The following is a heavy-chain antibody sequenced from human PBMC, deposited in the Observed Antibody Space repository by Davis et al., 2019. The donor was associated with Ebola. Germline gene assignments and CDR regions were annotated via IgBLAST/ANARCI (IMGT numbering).Heavy chain of an antibody. D-gene: IGHD4-11*01. Sequence: ASVKVSCKASGYTFTSYGISWVRQAPGQGLEWMGWINPHNGNTNYAQNVQGRVIMTSDTATTTAYMEVGSLRSDDTAVYFCAREPTGNYYYFYGMDVWGKGTTVSVSS. CDR3: AREPTGNYYYFYGMDV. CDR1: GYTFTSYG. V-gene: IGHV1-18*01. J-gene: IGHJ6*04. CDR2: INPHNGNT.